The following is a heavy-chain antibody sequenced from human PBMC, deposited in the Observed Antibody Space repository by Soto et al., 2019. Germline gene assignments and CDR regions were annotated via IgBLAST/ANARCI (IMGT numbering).Heavy chain of an antibody. Sequence: PSETLSLTCTVSGGSIISYYWSWIRQPPGKGLEWIGYIYYSGSTNYNPSLKSRVTISVDTSKNQFSLKLSSVTAADTAVYYCAREISAAGYYYYGMDVWGQGTTVTVSS. V-gene: IGHV4-59*01. CDR1: GGSIISYY. CDR2: IYYSGST. CDR3: AREISAAGYYYYGMDV. J-gene: IGHJ6*02. D-gene: IGHD6-13*01.